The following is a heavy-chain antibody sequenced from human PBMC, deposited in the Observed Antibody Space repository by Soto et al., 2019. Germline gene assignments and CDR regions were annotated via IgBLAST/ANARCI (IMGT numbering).Heavy chain of an antibody. CDR2: INAGNGNT. Sequence: ASVKVSCKASGYTFTSYAIHWVRQAPGQRLEWMGWINAGNGNTKYSQKFQGRITITRDTSANTAYMELSSLRSEDTAVYYCASSTPYSRGLPPEFDYCGQGTLVPVSS. J-gene: IGHJ4*02. D-gene: IGHD6-19*01. CDR1: GYTFTSYA. CDR3: ASSTPYSRGLPPEFDY. V-gene: IGHV1-3*01.